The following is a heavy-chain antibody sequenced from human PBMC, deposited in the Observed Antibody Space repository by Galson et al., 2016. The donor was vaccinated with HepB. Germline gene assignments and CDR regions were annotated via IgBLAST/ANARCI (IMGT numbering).Heavy chain of an antibody. Sequence: QSGAEVKKPGESLRISCKGSGYSFTTYWINWVRQMPGKGLEWMGRIDPSDSYTNYSPSFQGHVTISADKSSRTAYLQWSSLKASVIAMYYCARHRRSGRSFVRVSWGQGTLVTVSS. CDR2: IDPSDSYT. V-gene: IGHV5-10-1*01. J-gene: IGHJ5*02. D-gene: IGHD6-19*01. CDR1: GYSFTTYW. CDR3: ARHRRSGRSFVRVS.